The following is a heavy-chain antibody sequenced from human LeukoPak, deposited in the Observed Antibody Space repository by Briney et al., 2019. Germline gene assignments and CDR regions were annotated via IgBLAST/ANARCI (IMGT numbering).Heavy chain of an antibody. CDR3: AGYYYDSSGYSDWYFDL. J-gene: IGHJ2*01. V-gene: IGHV3-30*02. Sequence: GGSLRLSCAASGFTFSSYGMHWVRQGPGKGLEWVAFIRYAGSHKYYADSVKGRFTISRDNSKNTLYLQMNSLRAEDTAVYYCAGYYYDSSGYSDWYFDLWGRGTLVTVSS. CDR2: IRYAGSHK. CDR1: GFTFSSYG. D-gene: IGHD3-22*01.